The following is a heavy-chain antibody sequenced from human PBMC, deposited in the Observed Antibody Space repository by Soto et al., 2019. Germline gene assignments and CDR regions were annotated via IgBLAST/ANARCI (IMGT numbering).Heavy chain of an antibody. CDR2: ISAYNGNT. J-gene: IGHJ3*02. Sequence: ASVKVSCKASGYTFTSYGISWVRQAPGQGLEWMGWISAYNGNTNYAQKLQGRVTMTTDTSTSTAYMELRSLRSDDTAVYYCARALLWFGELKSAFDIWGQGTIVTVSS. D-gene: IGHD3-10*01. CDR3: ARALLWFGELKSAFDI. V-gene: IGHV1-18*01. CDR1: GYTFTSYG.